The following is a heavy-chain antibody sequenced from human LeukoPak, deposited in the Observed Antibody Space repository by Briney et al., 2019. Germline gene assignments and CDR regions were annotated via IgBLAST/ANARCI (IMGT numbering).Heavy chain of an antibody. CDR2: IRYDGSNK. CDR1: GFTFSSYG. Sequence: PGXXLRLSCAASGFTFSSYGMHWVRQAPGKGLEWVAFIRYDGSNKYYADSVKGRFTISRDNSKNTLYLQMNSLRAEDTAVYYCAKGGDSSGYEADYWGQGTLVTVSS. J-gene: IGHJ4*02. CDR3: AKGGDSSGYEADY. D-gene: IGHD3-22*01. V-gene: IGHV3-30*02.